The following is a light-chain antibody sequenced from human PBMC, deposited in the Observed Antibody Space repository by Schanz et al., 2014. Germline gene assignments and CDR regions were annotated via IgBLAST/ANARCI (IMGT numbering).Light chain of an antibody. Sequence: QSALTQPASVSGSPGQSITISCTGTSSDIGTYNYVSWYQQHPGKVPKSMIYDVSNRPSGFSNRFSGSKSGNTASLTISGLQAEDEADYYCTSYAGSNQVVFGGGTKLTVL. CDR2: DVS. V-gene: IGLV2-14*01. CDR3: TSYAGSNQVV. CDR1: SSDIGTYNY. J-gene: IGLJ2*01.